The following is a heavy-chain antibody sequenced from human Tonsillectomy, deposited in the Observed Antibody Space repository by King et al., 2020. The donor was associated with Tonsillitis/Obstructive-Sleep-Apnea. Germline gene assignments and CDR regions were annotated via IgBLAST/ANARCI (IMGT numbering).Heavy chain of an antibody. CDR3: ARGTYYDY. CDR2: ISTYSGNT. CDR1: GYTFTTYG. Sequence: QLVQSGGEVKKPGASVKVSCKASGYTFTTYGISWVRQAPGQGLEWMGWISTYSGNTEYAQNFQGRVTMTTDTSTSAAYMELRSLRSDDTAVYYCARGTYYDYWGQGTLVTVSS. V-gene: IGHV1-18*01. J-gene: IGHJ4*02. D-gene: IGHD3-22*01.